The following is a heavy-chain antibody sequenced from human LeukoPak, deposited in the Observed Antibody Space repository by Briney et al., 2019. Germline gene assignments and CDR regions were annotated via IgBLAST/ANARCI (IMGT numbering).Heavy chain of an antibody. J-gene: IGHJ4*02. CDR3: AKVYCSPSNCQLVDY. Sequence: ETLSLTCAVYGGSFSGYYWSWIRQPPGKGLEWVSGISGSGGTTYYADSVKGRFTISRDNPENTLYLQMNSLRVEDTAEYFCAKVYCSPSNCQLVDYWGQGALVTVSS. D-gene: IGHD2-15*01. V-gene: IGHV3-23*01. CDR2: ISGSGGTT. CDR1: GGSFSGYY.